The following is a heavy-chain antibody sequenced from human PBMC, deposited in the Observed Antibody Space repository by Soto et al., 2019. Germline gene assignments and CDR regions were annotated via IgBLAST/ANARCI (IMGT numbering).Heavy chain of an antibody. CDR3: ARERIFRYYDRGGMDV. CDR1: GGSISSSNW. CDR2: IYHSGST. D-gene: IGHD3-3*01. Sequence: QVQLQESGPGLVKPSGTLSLTCAVSGGSISSSNWWSWVRQPPGKGLEWIGEIYHSGSTNYNPSLKSRGTRSVDKSKNQFSLKLSSVTAADTAVYYCARERIFRYYDRGGMDVWGQGTTVTVSS. V-gene: IGHV4-4*02. J-gene: IGHJ6*02.